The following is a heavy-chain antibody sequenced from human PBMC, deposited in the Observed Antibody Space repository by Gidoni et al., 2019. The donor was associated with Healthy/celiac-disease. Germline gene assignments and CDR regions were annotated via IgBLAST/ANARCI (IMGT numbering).Heavy chain of an antibody. CDR2: MYPTGIT. CDR1: GGSISSGSYY. CDR3: TRDVLTGYYNYPQA. J-gene: IGHJ5*02. V-gene: IGHV4-61*02. D-gene: IGHD3-9*01. Sequence: QVQLQESGPGLVKPSQTLSLTCTVSGGSISSGSYYWSWIRQPAGKGLEWIGRMYPTGITNYNPSLKSRLTISIDTSKNQFSLKLSSVTAADTAVYYCTRDVLTGYYNYPQAWGQGTLVTVSS.